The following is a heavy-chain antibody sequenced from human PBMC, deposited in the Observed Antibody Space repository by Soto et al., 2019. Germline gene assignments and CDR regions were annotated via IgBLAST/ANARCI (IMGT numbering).Heavy chain of an antibody. CDR1: GYSFTSYW. CDR2: IDPSDSYT. CDR3: ARVGTDCSSTSCYTAYYYYGMDV. D-gene: IGHD2-2*02. J-gene: IGHJ6*02. Sequence: GESLKSSCKGSGYSFTSYWISWVRQMPGKGLEWMGRIDPSDSYTNYSPSFQGHVTISADKSISTAYLQWSSLKASDTAMYYCARVGTDCSSTSCYTAYYYYGMDVWGQGTTVTVSS. V-gene: IGHV5-10-1*01.